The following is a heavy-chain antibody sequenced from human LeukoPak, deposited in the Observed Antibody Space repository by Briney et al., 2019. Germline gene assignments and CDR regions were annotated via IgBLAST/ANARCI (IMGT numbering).Heavy chain of an antibody. J-gene: IGHJ6*03. CDR2: INPNSGGT. CDR3: ARVWVEGGYLDPNLPRKRYYYYYMDV. V-gene: IGHV1-2*06. D-gene: IGHD5-12*01. CDR1: GYTFTGYY. Sequence: GASVKVSCKASGYTFTGYYMHWVRQAPGQGLEWMGRINPNSGGTNYAQKFQGRVTMTRDTSISTACMELSRLRSDDTAVYYCARVWVEGGYLDPNLPRKRYYYYYMDVWGKGTTVTVSS.